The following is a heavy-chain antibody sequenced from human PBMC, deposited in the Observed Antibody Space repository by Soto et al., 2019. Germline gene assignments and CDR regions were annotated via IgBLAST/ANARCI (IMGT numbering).Heavy chain of an antibody. CDR1: GFTVSSNY. V-gene: IGHV3-66*01. D-gene: IGHD1-26*01. J-gene: IGHJ3*02. CDR3: TREFRTSGSRDAFDI. CDR2: TYPGGTT. Sequence: PGGSLRLSCAASGFTVSSNYMSWVRQAPGRGLEWVSVTYPGGTTHYADSVKGRFTISRDNSKNTMDLQMNSLRADDTAMYYCTREFRTSGSRDAFDIWGQWTVVT.